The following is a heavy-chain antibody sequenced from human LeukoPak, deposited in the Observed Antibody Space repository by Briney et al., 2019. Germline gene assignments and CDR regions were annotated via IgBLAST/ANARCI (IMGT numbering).Heavy chain of an antibody. CDR1: GYSFTSTY. Sequence: ASLEVSCKASGYSFTSTYIDWVRQAPGQGLEWMGWVSAYNGKTDYAQKFQGRVTMTTDSSTTTAYMDLTSLRSDDTALYYCXRXXXXXXCIDXXGQGTLVTVSS. V-gene: IGHV1-18*01. CDR3: XRXXXXXXCIDX. CDR2: VSAYNGKT. J-gene: IGHJ4*02. D-gene: IGHD2-21*01.